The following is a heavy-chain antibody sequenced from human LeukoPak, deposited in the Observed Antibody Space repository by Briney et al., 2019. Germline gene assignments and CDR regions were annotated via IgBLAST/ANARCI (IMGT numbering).Heavy chain of an antibody. CDR3: ASSSGSTSYYYYGMDV. D-gene: IGHD2-2*01. CDR1: GGSFSGYY. J-gene: IGHJ6*02. V-gene: IGHV4-34*01. Sequence: SETLSLTCAVYGGSFSGYYWSWIRQPPGKGLEWIGEINHSGSTNYNPSLKSPVTISVDTSKNQFSLKLSSVTAADTAVYYCASSSGSTSYYYYGMDVWGQGTTVTVSS. CDR2: INHSGST.